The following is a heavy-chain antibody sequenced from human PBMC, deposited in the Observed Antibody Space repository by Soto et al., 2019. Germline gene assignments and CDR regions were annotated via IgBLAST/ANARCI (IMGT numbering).Heavy chain of an antibody. J-gene: IGHJ6*04. CDR1: GGTFSSYA. D-gene: IGHD2-2*01. CDR3: ARGIVVVPAAMKPYYYYYYGMDV. V-gene: IGHV1-69*01. CDR2: IIPIFGTA. Sequence: QVQLVQSGAEVKKPGSSVKVSCKASGGTFSSYAISWVRQAPGQGLEWMGGIIPIFGTANYAQKFQGRVTITADESTSTDYMELSSLRSEDTAVYYCARGIVVVPAAMKPYYYYYYGMDVWGKGTTVTVSS.